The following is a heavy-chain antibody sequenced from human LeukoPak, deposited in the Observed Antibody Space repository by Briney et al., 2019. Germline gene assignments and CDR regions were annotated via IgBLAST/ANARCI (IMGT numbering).Heavy chain of an antibody. CDR3: ARDQTYYYGSGSYLDYYYYGMDV. J-gene: IGHJ6*02. D-gene: IGHD3-10*01. CDR1: GFTVSSNY. V-gene: IGHV3-66*01. CDR2: IYSGGST. Sequence: GGSLRLSCAASGFTVSSNYMSWVRQAPGKGLEWVSVIYSGGSTYYADSVKGRFTISRDNSKNTLYLQMNSLRAEDTAVYYCARDQTYYYGSGSYLDYYYYGMDVWGQGTTVTVSS.